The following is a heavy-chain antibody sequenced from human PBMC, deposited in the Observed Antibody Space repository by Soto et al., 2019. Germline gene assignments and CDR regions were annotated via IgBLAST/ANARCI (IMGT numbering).Heavy chain of an antibody. CDR1: GGSISSAAYC. CDR2: IYDGGTT. CDR3: ARGPSGDKVDY. D-gene: IGHD7-27*01. V-gene: IGHV4-30-4*02. Sequence: SDTLSLTCTVSGGSISSAAYCWSWIRQSPDKGLEWIGHIYDGGTTYSSPSLKGRVTISADTSETQFSLKLNSVSAADTAAYYCARGPSGDKVDYWGQGIQVTVS. J-gene: IGHJ4*02.